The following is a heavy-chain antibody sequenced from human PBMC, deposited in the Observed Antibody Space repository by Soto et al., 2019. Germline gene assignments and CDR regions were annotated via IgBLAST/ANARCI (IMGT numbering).Heavy chain of an antibody. CDR1: GFTFSSYA. Sequence: LRLSCAASGFTFSSYAMSWVRQAPGKGLEWVSAISSSGGTTYYADSVKGRFTISGDNSKNTLYLQMNSLRAEDTALYYCAKRIGQDAVAYAFDIWGQGTMVTVSS. D-gene: IGHD5-12*01. J-gene: IGHJ3*02. CDR2: ISSSGGTT. CDR3: AKRIGQDAVAYAFDI. V-gene: IGHV3-23*01.